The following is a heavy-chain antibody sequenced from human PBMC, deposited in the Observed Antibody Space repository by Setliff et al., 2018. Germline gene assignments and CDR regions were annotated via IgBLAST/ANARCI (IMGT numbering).Heavy chain of an antibody. J-gene: IGHJ5*02. CDR1: GYSISSGHY. D-gene: IGHD6-13*01. CDR2: IGHTGSI. Sequence: SETLSLTCTVSGYSISSGHYWGWIRQPPGKGLEWVGNIGHTGSINYNPSLKSRVTMSVDTSKNQFSLKLSSVTAADTAVYYCARDLGIAAAGTLWFDPWGQGTLVTVSS. V-gene: IGHV4-38-2*02. CDR3: ARDLGIAAAGTLWFDP.